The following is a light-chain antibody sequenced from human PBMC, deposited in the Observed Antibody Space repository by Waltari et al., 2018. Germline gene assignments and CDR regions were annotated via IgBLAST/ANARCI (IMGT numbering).Light chain of an antibody. Sequence: QSVLTQPPSASGTPGQRVTISCSGSSSNIGSNYVYWYQQLPGTAPKLLIYRNNQRPSGVPDRFSGSKSGTSASLAISGLRSEDEADYDWAAWDDSLSGHVVFGGGTKLTVL. CDR1: SSNIGSNY. CDR3: AAWDDSLSGHVV. J-gene: IGLJ2*01. CDR2: RNN. V-gene: IGLV1-47*01.